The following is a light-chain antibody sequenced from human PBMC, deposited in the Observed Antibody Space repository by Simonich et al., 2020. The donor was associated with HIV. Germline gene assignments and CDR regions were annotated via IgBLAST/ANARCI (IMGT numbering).Light chain of an antibody. V-gene: IGKV1-39*01. J-gene: IGKJ2*01. CDR3: QQFNSYSYT. CDR2: AAS. Sequence: DIQMTQSPSSLSASVGDRVTITCPDTQSISSYLNWYQQKPGKAPKLLIYAASSLQSGVTSRFSGSGSGTEFTLTISSLQPDDFATYYCQQFNSYSYTFGQGTKLEIK. CDR1: QSISSY.